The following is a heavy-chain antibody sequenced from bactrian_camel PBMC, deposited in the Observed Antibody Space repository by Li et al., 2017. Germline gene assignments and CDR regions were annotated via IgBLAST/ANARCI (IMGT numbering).Heavy chain of an antibody. CDR1: GFTFSSYY. V-gene: IGHV3S6*01. Sequence: HVQLVESGGGLVQPGGSLRLSCAASGFTFSSYYMYWVRQAPGKGLGWVSSIYSDGSNTYYADSVKGRFTISQDNNRNTVYLMMNNLKPEDTAVHYCVRDALWLARYYSTNDWAYWGQGTQVTVS. CDR3: VRDALWLARYYSTNDWAY. D-gene: IGHD4*01. CDR2: IYSDGSNT. J-gene: IGHJ4*01.